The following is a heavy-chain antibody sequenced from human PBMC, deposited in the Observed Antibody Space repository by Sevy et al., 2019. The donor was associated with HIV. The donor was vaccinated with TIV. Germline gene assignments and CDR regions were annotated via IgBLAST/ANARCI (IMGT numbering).Heavy chain of an antibody. Sequence: GESLKISCVGAGISISSHWMNWVRQSPGKGLEWVANINQDGSEIYYVGSVKGRFTISRDNARNSGYLQMHSRSVEDSGVYYCARAMGVWGQGTTVTVSS. J-gene: IGHJ6*02. CDR2: INQDGSEI. CDR3: ARAMGV. V-gene: IGHV3-7*01. CDR1: GISISSHW.